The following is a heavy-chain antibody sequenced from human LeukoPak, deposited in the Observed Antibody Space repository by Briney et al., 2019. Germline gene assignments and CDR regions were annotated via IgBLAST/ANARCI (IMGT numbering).Heavy chain of an antibody. CDR3: AKPPHRAGTRRDGYREVHKD. V-gene: IGHV3-23*01. CDR2: ISGSGGST. D-gene: IGHD5-24*01. J-gene: IGHJ4*02. CDR1: GFTFSSYA. Sequence: GGSLRLSCAASGFTFSSYAMSWVRQAPGKGLEWVSAISGSGGSTYYADSVKGRFTISRDNSKNTLYLQMNSLRAEDTAVYYCAKPPHRAGTRRDGYREVHKDWGQGTLVTVSS.